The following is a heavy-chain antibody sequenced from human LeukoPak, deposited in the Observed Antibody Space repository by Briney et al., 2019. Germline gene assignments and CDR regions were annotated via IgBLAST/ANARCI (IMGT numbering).Heavy chain of an antibody. CDR1: GFTLSTYA. V-gene: IGHV3-23*01. CDR2: IISSGGST. Sequence: GGSLRLSCAASGFTLSTYAMSWVRQPPGKGLEWVSGIISSGGSTYYPDSVKGRFTISRDNSKNTLFLLMNSLRAEDTAVYYCAKDVMITFGPVMAPPFDYWGQGTLVTVSS. CDR3: AKDVMITFGPVMAPPFDY. J-gene: IGHJ4*02. D-gene: IGHD3-16*01.